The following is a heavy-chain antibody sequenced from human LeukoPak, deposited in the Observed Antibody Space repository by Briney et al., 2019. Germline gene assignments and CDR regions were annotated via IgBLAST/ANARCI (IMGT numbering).Heavy chain of an antibody. Sequence: SETLSLTCAVYGGSFSGYYWSWIRQPPGKGLEWIGSIYYSGSTYYNPSLKSRVTISVDTSKNQFSLKLSSVTAADTAVYYCARQHYYYDSSGYPFDYWGQGTLVTVSS. J-gene: IGHJ4*02. D-gene: IGHD3-22*01. V-gene: IGHV4-34*01. CDR2: IYYSGST. CDR1: GGSFSGYY. CDR3: ARQHYYYDSSGYPFDY.